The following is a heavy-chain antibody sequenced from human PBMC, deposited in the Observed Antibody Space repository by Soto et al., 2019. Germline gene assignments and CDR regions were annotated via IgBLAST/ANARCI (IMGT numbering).Heavy chain of an antibody. J-gene: IGHJ1*01. V-gene: IGHV4-34*01. CDR2: SNHSGST. Sequence: QVQLQQWGAGLLKPSETLSLTCAVYGGSFSGYYWSWIRQPPGKGLEWIGASNHSGSTNYNPSLNSRVTISVDTSKNQFSRKLSSVTAADTAVYYCARGVIAVDQVTAHFQHWGQGNLVTVSS. D-gene: IGHD6-19*01. CDR3: ARGVIAVDQVTAHFQH. CDR1: GGSFSGYY.